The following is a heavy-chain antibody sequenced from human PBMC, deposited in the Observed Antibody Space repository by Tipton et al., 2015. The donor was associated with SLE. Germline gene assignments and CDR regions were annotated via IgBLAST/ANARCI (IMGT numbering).Heavy chain of an antibody. CDR1: GFTFSDYY. V-gene: IGHV3-11*06. D-gene: IGHD6-13*01. CDR2: ISSSSSYI. CDR3: ARDLSVVIAATFDY. J-gene: IGHJ4*02. Sequence: SLRLSCAASGFTFSDYYMSWIRQAPGKGLEWVSYISSSSSYIYYADSVKGRFTISRDNAKNSLYLQMNSLRAEDTAVYYCARDLSVVIAATFDYWGQGTLVTVSS.